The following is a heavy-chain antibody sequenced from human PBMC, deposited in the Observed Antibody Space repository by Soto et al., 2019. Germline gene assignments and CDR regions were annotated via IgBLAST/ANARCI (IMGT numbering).Heavy chain of an antibody. V-gene: IGHV3-23*01. D-gene: IGHD3-10*01. Sequence: GGLRRVPCGASGCTFSDDARTCVSKAPGKGLEWVSTISGGSSVTYYGDSVKGRFTISRDNAKKTLFLQLNRLSAEDTATYYCAKVLSKNYYYPFDFWGQGTQVTVSS. CDR2: ISGGSSVT. CDR1: GCTFSDDA. CDR3: AKVLSKNYYYPFDF. J-gene: IGHJ4*02.